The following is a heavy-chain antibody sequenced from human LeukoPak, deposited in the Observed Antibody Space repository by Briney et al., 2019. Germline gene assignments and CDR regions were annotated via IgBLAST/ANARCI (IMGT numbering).Heavy chain of an antibody. CDR1: GFTFSSDA. J-gene: IGHJ4*02. V-gene: IGHV3-30-3*02. D-gene: IGHD3/OR15-3a*01. CDR3: AKSGGPRTGYYGNYFDP. Sequence: PGGSLRLSCAASGFTFSSDAMHWVRQPPGKGLEWVALISYQENNKFYADSVKGRFTISRDNSQNTLSLQMNNLITEDTAVYYCAKSGGPRTGYYGNYFDPWGQGTLVTVSS. CDR2: ISYQENNK.